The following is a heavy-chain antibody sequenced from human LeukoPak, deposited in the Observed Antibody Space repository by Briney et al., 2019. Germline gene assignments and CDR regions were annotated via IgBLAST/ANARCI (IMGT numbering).Heavy chain of an antibody. Sequence: PSETLSLTCTVSGGSISSYYWSWIRQPPGKGLEWIGYIYYSGSTNYNPSFKSRVTMSLDTSKNQFSLNLTSVTAADTAVYYCARDQTYYVSSGYYYVTYFQHWGQGILVTVSS. CDR2: IYYSGST. D-gene: IGHD3-22*01. V-gene: IGHV4-59*12. CDR3: ARDQTYYVSSGYYYVTYFQH. CDR1: GGSISSYY. J-gene: IGHJ1*01.